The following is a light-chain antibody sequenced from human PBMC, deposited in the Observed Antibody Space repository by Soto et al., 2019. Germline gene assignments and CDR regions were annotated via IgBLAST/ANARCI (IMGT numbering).Light chain of an antibody. V-gene: IGKV1-5*03. CDR2: KAS. CDR3: QQYNSYSEA. CDR1: QTIRSW. Sequence: DIQMTQSPSTLSGSVGYRVTITCRASQTIRSWLAWYQQKPGKAPKLLIYKASTLKSGVPSRFSGSGSGTEFTLTISSLQPDDFATDYCQQYNSYSEAFGQGTKV. J-gene: IGKJ1*01.